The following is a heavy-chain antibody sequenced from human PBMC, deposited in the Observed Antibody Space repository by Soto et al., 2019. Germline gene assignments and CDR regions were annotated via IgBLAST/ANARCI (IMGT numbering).Heavy chain of an antibody. D-gene: IGHD2-2*01. Sequence: PSETLSLTCAAHGGSFSDFYGTFIRKPQGKGLAWTGECNHSVSTNYNPSLKSRVTTSVDTSKNQFSLKLRSVTAADTAVYFCARGPRVVWVVPTAQRDVFDIWGQGTVVTVSS. V-gene: IGHV4-34*01. CDR3: ARGPRVVWVVPTAQRDVFDI. J-gene: IGHJ3*02. CDR2: CNHSVST. CDR1: GGSFSDFY.